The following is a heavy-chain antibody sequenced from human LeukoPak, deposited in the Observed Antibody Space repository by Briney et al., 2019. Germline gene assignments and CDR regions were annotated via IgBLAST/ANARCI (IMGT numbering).Heavy chain of an antibody. CDR1: GFTFSSYA. Sequence: GGSLRLSCAASGFTFSSYAMHWVRQAPGKGLEWVAVISYDGSNKYYADSVKGRFTISRDNSKSTLYLQMSSLRAEDTAVYYCARGQVLGYCSSTSCSPFDPWGQGTLVTVSS. CDR3: ARGQVLGYCSSTSCSPFDP. J-gene: IGHJ5*02. V-gene: IGHV3-30-3*01. D-gene: IGHD2-2*01. CDR2: ISYDGSNK.